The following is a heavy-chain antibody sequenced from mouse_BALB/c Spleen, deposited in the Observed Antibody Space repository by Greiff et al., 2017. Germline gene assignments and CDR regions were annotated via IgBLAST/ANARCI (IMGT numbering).Heavy chain of an antibody. J-gene: IGHJ2*01. Sequence: EVQVVESGGDLVKPGGSLKLSCAASGFTFSSYGMSWVRQTPDKRLEWVATISSGGSYTYYPDSVKGRFTFSRDNAKNTLYLQMSSLKSEDTAMYYCASDGCGNYLHWGQGTTLTVSS. CDR2: ISSGGSYT. V-gene: IGHV5-6*01. CDR3: ASDGCGNYLH. D-gene: IGHD2-1*01. CDR1: GFTFSSYG.